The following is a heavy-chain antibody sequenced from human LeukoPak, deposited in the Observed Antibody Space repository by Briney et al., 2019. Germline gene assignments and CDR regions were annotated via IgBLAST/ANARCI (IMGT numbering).Heavy chain of an antibody. CDR3: AKDFSVKWELLIGH. CDR2: IRYVGSKK. Sequence: GGSLRLSCAASGFTFSNYGMHWVRQAPGKGLEWVSYIRYVGSKKYYADSVKGRFTISRDKSKNTLSLQMNSLRAEDTAVYYCAKDFSVKWELLIGHWGQGTLVTVSS. CDR1: GFTFSNYG. D-gene: IGHD1-26*01. J-gene: IGHJ4*02. V-gene: IGHV3-30*02.